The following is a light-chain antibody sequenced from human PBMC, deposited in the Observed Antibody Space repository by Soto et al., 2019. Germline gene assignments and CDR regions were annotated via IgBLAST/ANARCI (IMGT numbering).Light chain of an antibody. CDR3: QQYGSSPLT. CDR2: GAS. V-gene: IGKV3-20*01. Sequence: EIVLTQSPGTLSLSPGERATLSCRASQSVSSSYLAWYQQKPGQAPRLLIYGASSRSTGIPDRFSGSGSGTDVTLTICRLEPEDLAVYYCQQYGSSPLTFGGGTKVEIK. CDR1: QSVSSSY. J-gene: IGKJ4*01.